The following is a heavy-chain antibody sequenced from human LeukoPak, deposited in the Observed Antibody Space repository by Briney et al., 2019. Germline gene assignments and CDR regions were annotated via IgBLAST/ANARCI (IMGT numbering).Heavy chain of an antibody. CDR3: ARDLDDDAFDI. V-gene: IGHV4-61*08. Sequence: PSETLSLTCTVSGGSITTSGFYWAWIRQPPGKGLEWIGYIYYSGSTNYNPSLKSRVTISVDTSKNQFSLKLSSVTAADTAVYYCARDLDDDAFDIWGQGTMVTVSS. J-gene: IGHJ3*02. CDR2: IYYSGST. CDR1: GGSITTSGFY.